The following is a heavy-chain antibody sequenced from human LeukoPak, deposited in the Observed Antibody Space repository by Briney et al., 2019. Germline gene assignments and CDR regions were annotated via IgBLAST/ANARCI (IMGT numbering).Heavy chain of an antibody. Sequence: GGSLRLSCAASGFTFSNAWMSWVRQAPGKGLEWVSAISGSGGSTYYADSVKGRFTISRDNSKNTLYLQMNSLRAEDTAVYYCAKRLYYDSSGYYYHNWFDPWGQGTLVTVSS. D-gene: IGHD3-22*01. CDR1: GFTFSNAW. J-gene: IGHJ5*02. V-gene: IGHV3-23*01. CDR2: ISGSGGST. CDR3: AKRLYYDSSGYYYHNWFDP.